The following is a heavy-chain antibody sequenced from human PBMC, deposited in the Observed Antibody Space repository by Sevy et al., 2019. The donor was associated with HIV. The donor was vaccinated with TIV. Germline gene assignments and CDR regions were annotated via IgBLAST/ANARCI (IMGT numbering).Heavy chain of an antibody. D-gene: IGHD2-2*01. J-gene: IGHJ4*02. CDR2: ISGNGGYT. Sequence: GGSLRLSCAASGFTFSSYAMSWVRQAPGKGLEWVSVISGNGGYTYYADSVKGRFTISRDTSKNTLYLQMNSLRAEDTAVYYCAKGSTSSSEVGYFDYRGQGTLVTVSS. CDR3: AKGSTSSSEVGYFDY. V-gene: IGHV3-23*01. CDR1: GFTFSSYA.